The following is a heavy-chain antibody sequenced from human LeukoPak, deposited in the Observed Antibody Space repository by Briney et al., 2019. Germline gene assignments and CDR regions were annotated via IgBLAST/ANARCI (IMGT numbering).Heavy chain of an antibody. V-gene: IGHV4-34*01. J-gene: IGHJ2*01. CDR2: INDMGST. CDR1: GGSFSGYY. D-gene: IGHD6-19*01. CDR3: ERVGYSSGWYAWYLDL. Sequence: SETLSLTCAVYGGSFSGYYLSWIRQPPGKGLEWMSEINDMGSTNYNPSPKSRVTISVDTSKNQFSLKLSSVTAAATAVYYCERVGYSSGWYAWYLDLWGGGTLVTVSS.